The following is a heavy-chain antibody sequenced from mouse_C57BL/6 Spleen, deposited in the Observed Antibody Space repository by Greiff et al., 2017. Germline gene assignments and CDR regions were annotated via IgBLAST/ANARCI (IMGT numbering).Heavy chain of an antibody. J-gene: IGHJ3*01. D-gene: IGHD1-1*01. Sequence: VQLQQPGAELVKPGASVKLSCKASGYTFTSYWMQWVKQRPGQGLEWIGEIDPSDSYTNYNQKLKGKATLTVDTSSSTAYMQLSSLTSEDSAVYYCAVNYGSSTGFAYWGQGTLVTVSA. CDR1: GYTFTSYW. CDR2: IDPSDSYT. V-gene: IGHV1-50*01. CDR3: AVNYGSSTGFAY.